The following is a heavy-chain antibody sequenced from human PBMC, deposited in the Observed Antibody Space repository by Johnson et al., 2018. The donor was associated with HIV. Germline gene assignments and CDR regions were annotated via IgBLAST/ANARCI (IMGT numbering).Heavy chain of an antibody. CDR1: GFTFSNYW. J-gene: IGHJ3*02. CDR2: IKQDGSEK. Sequence: VQLVESGGGVVQPGRSLRLSCAASGFTFSNYWMSWVRQAPGKGLEWVANIKQDGSEKYYVDSVRGRFTISRDNAQNSLNLQMNSLRAEDTAVYYCARVTLIVVVIHAFDIWGQGTKVTVSS. D-gene: IGHD3-22*01. V-gene: IGHV3-7*01. CDR3: ARVTLIVVVIHAFDI.